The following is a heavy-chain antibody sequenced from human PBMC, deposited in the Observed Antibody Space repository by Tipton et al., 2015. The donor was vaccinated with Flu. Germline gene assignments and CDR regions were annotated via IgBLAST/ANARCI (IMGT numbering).Heavy chain of an antibody. J-gene: IGHJ2*01. CDR3: ARHRSYDFVGRWYFDL. Sequence: TLSLTCTVSGGSISSSSYYWGWIRQPPGKGLEWIGSIYYSGSTYYNPSLKSRVTISVDTSKNQFSLKLSSVTAADTAVYYCARHRSYDFVGRWYFDLWGRGTLVTVSS. CDR1: GGSISSSSYY. D-gene: IGHD5-12*01. V-gene: IGHV4-39*01. CDR2: IYYSGST.